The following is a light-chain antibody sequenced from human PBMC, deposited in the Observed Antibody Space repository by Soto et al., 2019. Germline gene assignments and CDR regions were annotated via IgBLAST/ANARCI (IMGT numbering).Light chain of an antibody. J-gene: IGKJ1*01. V-gene: IGKV1-5*03. CDR1: QSISSW. CDR3: QQYHSYWT. CDR2: KVS. Sequence: DIQMTQSPSSLSASVGDGVTITCLASQSISSWLAWYQQKPGKAPNLLIYKVSTLESGVPSRFSGSGSGTEFTLTIRSLQLDDFATYYCQQYHSYWTFGQGTKVDI.